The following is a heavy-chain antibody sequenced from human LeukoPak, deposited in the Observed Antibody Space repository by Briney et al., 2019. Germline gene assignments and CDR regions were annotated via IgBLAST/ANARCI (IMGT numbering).Heavy chain of an antibody. D-gene: IGHD6-19*01. CDR3: AKDSEVRIAVAGTGNDY. CDR2: ISSSSSYI. CDR1: RFTFSSYS. V-gene: IGHV3-21*01. J-gene: IGHJ4*02. Sequence: GGSLRLSCAASRFTFSSYSMNWVRQAPGKGLEWVSSISSSSSYIYYADSVKGRFTISRDNAKNSLYLQMNSLRAEDTAVYYCAKDSEVRIAVAGTGNDYWGQGTLVTVSS.